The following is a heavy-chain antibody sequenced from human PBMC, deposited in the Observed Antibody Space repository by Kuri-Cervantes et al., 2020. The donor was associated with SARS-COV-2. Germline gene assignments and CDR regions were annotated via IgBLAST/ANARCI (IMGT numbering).Heavy chain of an antibody. CDR2: IYTSGST. J-gene: IGHJ5*02. CDR3: ARAAGPAARTSWFDP. V-gene: IGHV4-61*02. CDR1: GGSISSGSYY. D-gene: IGHD2-2*01. Sequence: SETLSLTYTVSGGSISSGSYYWSWIRQPAGKGLEWIGRIYTSGSTNYNPSLKSRVTISVDTSKNQFSLKLSSVTAADTAVYYCARAAGPAARTSWFDPWGQGTLVTVSS.